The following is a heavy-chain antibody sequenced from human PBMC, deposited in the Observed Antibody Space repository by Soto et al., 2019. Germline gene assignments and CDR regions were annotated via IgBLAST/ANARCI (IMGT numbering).Heavy chain of an antibody. CDR1: GFIFSSYG. CDR3: AKDRYCSGGSCLNFYGMDV. Sequence: PGGSLRLSCAASGFIFSSYGMHWVRQAPGKGLDWVAVISYDGSNKYYADSVKGRFTISRDNSKNTLYLQMNSLRAEDTAVYYCAKDRYCSGGSCLNFYGMDVWGQGTTVTVYS. CDR2: ISYDGSNK. J-gene: IGHJ6*02. V-gene: IGHV3-30*18. D-gene: IGHD2-15*01.